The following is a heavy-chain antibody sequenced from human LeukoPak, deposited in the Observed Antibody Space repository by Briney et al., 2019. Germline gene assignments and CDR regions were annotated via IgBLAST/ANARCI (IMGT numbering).Heavy chain of an antibody. CDR2: INQNGGEK. D-gene: IGHD3-22*01. V-gene: IGHV3-7*01. Sequence: PGGSLRLSCVASGCTFSRDWMAWVRQSPEKGLEWVANINQNGGEKQYVDSVKGRFTISRDNAKNSLYLEMNSLRPEDTAIYYCARDPYDSDGYGAFDIWDQGTVVAVSS. J-gene: IGHJ3*02. CDR3: ARDPYDSDGYGAFDI. CDR1: GCTFSRDW.